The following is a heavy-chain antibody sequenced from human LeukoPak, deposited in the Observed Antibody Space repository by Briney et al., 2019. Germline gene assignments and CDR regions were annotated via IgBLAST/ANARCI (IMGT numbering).Heavy chain of an antibody. CDR3: ASSYNWNDEPFDAFDI. D-gene: IGHD1-20*01. CDR1: GGSISSYY. CDR2: IYYSGST. J-gene: IGHJ3*02. Sequence: SETLFLTCTVSGGSISSYYWSWIRQPPGKGLEWIGYIYYSGSTNYNPSLKSRVTISVDTSKNQFSLKLSSVTAADTAVYYCASSYNWNDEPFDAFDIWGQGTMVTASS. V-gene: IGHV4-59*01.